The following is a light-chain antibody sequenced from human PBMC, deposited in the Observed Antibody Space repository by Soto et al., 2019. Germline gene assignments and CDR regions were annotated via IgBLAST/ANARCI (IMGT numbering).Light chain of an antibody. CDR3: QQCGTSPWT. CDR1: QSVRSNY. CDR2: GAS. V-gene: IGKV3-20*01. J-gene: IGKJ1*01. Sequence: DIVLTQSPGTLSLSPGERATLSCRASQSVRSNYLDWYQQKRGQPTRLLIYGASSRDTGIPDRFSGSGSGTDFTLTISRLEPEDFAIYYCQQCGTSPWTFGQGTKLEIK.